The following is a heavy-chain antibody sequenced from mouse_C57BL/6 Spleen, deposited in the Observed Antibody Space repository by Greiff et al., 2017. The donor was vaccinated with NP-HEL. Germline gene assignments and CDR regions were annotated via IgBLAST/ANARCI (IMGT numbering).Heavy chain of an antibody. CDR2: IYPGSGST. V-gene: IGHV1-55*01. Sequence: QVQLQQPGAELVKPGASVKMSCKASGYTFTSYWITWVKQRPGQGLEWIGDIYPGSGSTNYNEKFKSKSTLTVDTSSSSAYMQLSSLTSEDTAVYYCARWGHYCARNGDGFDYWGQGTTLTVSS. D-gene: IGHD4-1*01. CDR1: GYTFTSYW. CDR3: ARWGHYCARNGDGFDY. J-gene: IGHJ2*01.